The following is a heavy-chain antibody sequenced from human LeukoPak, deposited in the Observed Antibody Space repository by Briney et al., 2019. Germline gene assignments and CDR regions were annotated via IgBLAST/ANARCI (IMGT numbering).Heavy chain of an antibody. CDR2: ISGSGGST. CDR1: GFTFSSYA. J-gene: IGHJ5*02. D-gene: IGHD5-12*01. CDR3: AKVLPEGYSGYDWPDGWFDP. V-gene: IGHV3-23*01. Sequence: GGSLRLSCAASGFTFSSYAMSWVRQAPGKGLEWVSAISGSGGSTYYADSVKGRFTISRDNSKNTLYLQMNSLRAEDTAVYYCAKVLPEGYSGYDWPDGWFDPWGQGTLVTVSS.